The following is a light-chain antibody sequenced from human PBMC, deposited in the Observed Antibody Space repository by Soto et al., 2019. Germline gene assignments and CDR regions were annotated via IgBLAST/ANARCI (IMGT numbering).Light chain of an antibody. CDR3: CSYVGSNTLI. CDR2: EAI. J-gene: IGLJ2*01. CDR1: SSDVGSYHL. Sequence: QSALTQPASVSGSPGQSITISCTGTSSDVGSYHLVSWYQQHPGKAPKLMIYEAIKRPSGVSNRFSGSKSGNTASLTISGLQTEDEADYYCCSYVGSNTLIFGGGTKLTVL. V-gene: IGLV2-23*01.